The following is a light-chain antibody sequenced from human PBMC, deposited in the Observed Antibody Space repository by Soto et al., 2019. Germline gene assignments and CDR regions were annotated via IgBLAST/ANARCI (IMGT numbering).Light chain of an antibody. CDR3: QVWDRSTDHVV. J-gene: IGLJ2*01. V-gene: IGLV3-21*04. Sequence: SYELTQPPSMSVAPGETARIPCGGNNIGSKGVHWFQQRSGQAPVLVIYYDTDRPSGIPERFSGSNFGNTATPTISRVAVGDEADYYCQVWDRSTDHVVFGGGTKVTVL. CDR2: YDT. CDR1: NIGSKG.